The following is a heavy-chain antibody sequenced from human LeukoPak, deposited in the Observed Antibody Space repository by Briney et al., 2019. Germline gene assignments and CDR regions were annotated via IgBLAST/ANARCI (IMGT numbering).Heavy chain of an antibody. Sequence: GGSLRLSCAASGFTSSTYAMSWVRQAPGKGLEWVSGISISGGSTYYADSVKGRFTISRDNSKNTLYLQMNSLRAEDTAVYYCARARSSYGYGDAFDIWGQGTMVTVSS. J-gene: IGHJ3*02. D-gene: IGHD5-18*01. CDR3: ARARSSYGYGDAFDI. CDR2: ISISGGST. CDR1: GFTSSTYA. V-gene: IGHV3-23*01.